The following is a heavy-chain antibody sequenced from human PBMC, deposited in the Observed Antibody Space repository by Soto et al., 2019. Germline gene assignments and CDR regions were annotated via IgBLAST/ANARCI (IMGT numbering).Heavy chain of an antibody. CDR1: GFTFSSYS. Sequence: ESGGGLVKPGGSLRLSCASSGFTFSSYSMNWVRQAPGKGLEWVSSISSSSSYIYYADSVKGRFTISRDNAKNSLYLQMNSLRAEDTAVYYCARGVEYSSSSIYYYYYMDVWGKGTTVTVSS. CDR2: ISSSSSYI. V-gene: IGHV3-21*01. CDR3: ARGVEYSSSSIYYYYYMDV. J-gene: IGHJ6*03. D-gene: IGHD6-6*01.